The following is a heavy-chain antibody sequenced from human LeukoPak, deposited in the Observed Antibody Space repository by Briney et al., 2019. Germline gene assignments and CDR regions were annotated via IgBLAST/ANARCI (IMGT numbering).Heavy chain of an antibody. V-gene: IGHV1-3*01. CDR1: GYTFTSYA. CDR3: VREFDYDSTSFDY. Sequence: ASVKVSCKASGYTFTSYAMHWVRQAPGQRLEWMGWINAGNGNTKYSQKFQGRVTITRDTSASTAYMELSSLRSEDTAVYYCVREFDYDSTSFDYWGQGTLVTVSS. J-gene: IGHJ4*02. D-gene: IGHD3-22*01. CDR2: INAGNGNT.